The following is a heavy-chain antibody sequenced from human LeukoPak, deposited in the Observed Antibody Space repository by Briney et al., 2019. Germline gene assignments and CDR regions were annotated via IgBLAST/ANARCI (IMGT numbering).Heavy chain of an antibody. CDR2: IGGSGGTT. Sequence: PGGSLRLSCAGSGFTFTSYAMSWVRQAPGKGLEWVSGIGGSGGTTYYADSVKGRFTISRDNSKNTLYLEINSLRAEDTAVYYCAKVATGDVYYFDYWGQGTLVTVS. CDR3: AKVATGDVYYFDY. D-gene: IGHD7-27*01. CDR1: GFTFTSYA. J-gene: IGHJ4*02. V-gene: IGHV3-23*01.